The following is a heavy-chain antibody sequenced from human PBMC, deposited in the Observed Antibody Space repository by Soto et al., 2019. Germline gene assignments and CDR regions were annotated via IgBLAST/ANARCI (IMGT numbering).Heavy chain of an antibody. V-gene: IGHV4-31*03. Sequence: PWETLSLTCTVSGGSLSDGYYWSWIRQHPGKELEWIGSISDSGSTSYNPSLNSRVTISVDMSKYQFSLILRFVLVADMPVYYCARRDSSWFFYWLDTWGQGALV. CDR3: ARRDSSWFFYWLDT. CDR2: ISDSGST. J-gene: IGHJ5*02. CDR1: GGSLSDGYY. D-gene: IGHD3-22*01.